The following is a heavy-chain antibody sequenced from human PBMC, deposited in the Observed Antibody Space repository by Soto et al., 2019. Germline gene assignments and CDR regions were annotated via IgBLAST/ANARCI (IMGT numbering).Heavy chain of an antibody. D-gene: IGHD1-1*01. Sequence: QVQLVESGGGVVQPGRSLRLSCAASGFSFSSYGMHWVRQAPGKGLEWVAMISYDGTDEYYADSVKGRFTISRDNSKNAVYLQMTSLRAEDTAVYYCANQEADWNDHFGSWGQGTLVSVSS. CDR1: GFSFSSYG. V-gene: IGHV3-30*18. CDR3: ANQEADWNDHFGS. J-gene: IGHJ4*02. CDR2: ISYDGTDE.